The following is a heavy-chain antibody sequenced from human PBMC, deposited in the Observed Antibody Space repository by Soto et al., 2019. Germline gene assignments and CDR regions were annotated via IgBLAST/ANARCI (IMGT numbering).Heavy chain of an antibody. CDR1: GGSISSGDYS. CDR3: ARVDSYGFRGGYYFDY. V-gene: IGHV4-30-2*01. J-gene: IGHJ4*02. CDR2: IYHDGRT. Sequence: QLQLQESGSGLVKPSQTLSLTCAVSGGSISSGDYSWSWIRQPPGKGLQWIGYIYHDGRTYYNPSRKSRVTISVDRSKNQFSLRLSSVTAADTAVYYCARVDSYGFRGGYYFDYWGQGTLVTVSS. D-gene: IGHD5-18*01.